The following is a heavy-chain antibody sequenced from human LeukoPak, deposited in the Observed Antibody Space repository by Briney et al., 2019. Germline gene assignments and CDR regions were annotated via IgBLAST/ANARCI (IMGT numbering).Heavy chain of an antibody. J-gene: IGHJ4*02. CDR1: EFTFSRYW. CDR3: ARDNGGPDDY. D-gene: IGHD3-16*01. V-gene: IGHV3-7*01. CDR2: IKQDGSEK. Sequence: GGSLRLSCAASEFTFSRYWMSWVRQAPGKGLEWVANIKQDGSEKYYVDSVKGRFTISRDNAENSLYLQMNSLRVEDTAVYYCARDNGGPDDYWGQGTLVTVSS.